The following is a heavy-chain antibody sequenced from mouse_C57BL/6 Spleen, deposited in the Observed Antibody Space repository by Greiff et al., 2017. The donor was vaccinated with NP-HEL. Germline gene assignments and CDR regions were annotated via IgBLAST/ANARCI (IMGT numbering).Heavy chain of an antibody. D-gene: IGHD1-1*01. CDR1: GYSITSGYY. CDR2: ISYDGSN. V-gene: IGHV3-6*01. J-gene: IGHJ4*01. Sequence: ESGPGLVKPSQSLSLTCSVPGYSITSGYYWNWIRQFPGNKLEWMGYISYDGSNNYNPSLKNRISITRDTSKNQFFLKLNSVTTEDTATYYCARGEVVLYYAMDYWGQGTSVTVSS. CDR3: ARGEVVLYYAMDY.